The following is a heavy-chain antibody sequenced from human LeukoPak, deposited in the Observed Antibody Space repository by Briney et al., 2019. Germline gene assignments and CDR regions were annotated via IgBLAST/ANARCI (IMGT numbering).Heavy chain of an antibody. CDR1: GGSISSSSYY. J-gene: IGHJ3*02. D-gene: IGHD6-13*01. Sequence: SETLSLTCTVSGGSISSSSYYWGWIRQPPGKGLAWIGSIYYSGSTYYNPSLKSRVTISVDTSKNQFSLKLSSVTAADTAVYYCARPLIAAAGTGAFDIWGQGTMVTVSS. CDR2: IYYSGST. CDR3: ARPLIAAAGTGAFDI. V-gene: IGHV4-39*01.